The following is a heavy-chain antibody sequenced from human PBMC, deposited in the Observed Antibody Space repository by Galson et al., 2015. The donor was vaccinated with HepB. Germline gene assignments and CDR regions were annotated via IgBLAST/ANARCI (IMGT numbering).Heavy chain of an antibody. CDR2: IDTRGVV. CDR3: ARYRGYFDL. Sequence: SLRLSCAASGFFVSNYYMNWVRQAPGTGLEWVSSIDTRGVVRYVDSVKGRFTISRDSSKNTLDLQINNLRAEDKAAYFCARYRGYFDLWGRGTLVTVSS. V-gene: IGHV3-66*01. CDR1: GFFVSNYY. J-gene: IGHJ2*01. D-gene: IGHD1-14*01.